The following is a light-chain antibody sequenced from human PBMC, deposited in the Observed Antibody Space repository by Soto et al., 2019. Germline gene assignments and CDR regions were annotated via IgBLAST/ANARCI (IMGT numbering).Light chain of an antibody. CDR1: QSISRW. V-gene: IGKV1-5*01. CDR2: DAS. Sequence: DIQMTQSPSTLSASVGDRVTITCPASQSISRWLAWYQQKPGKAPQLLIYDASSLQSGAPSRFSGSGSGTEFTLTISSLQPHDFVTFYCQQYNSSSALTFGGGTKVEIK. J-gene: IGKJ4*01. CDR3: QQYNSSSALT.